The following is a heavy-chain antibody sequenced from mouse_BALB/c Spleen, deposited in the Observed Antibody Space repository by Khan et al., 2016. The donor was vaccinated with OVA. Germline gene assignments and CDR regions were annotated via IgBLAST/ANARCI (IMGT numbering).Heavy chain of an antibody. J-gene: IGHJ4*01. V-gene: IGHV5-9-3*01. D-gene: IGHD2-2*01. CDR1: GFTFSSYA. CDR3: ARSLVDYYAMDY. CDR2: ISSGGHYT. Sequence: EVQLQESGGGVVKPGGSLKLSCSASGFTFSSYAMSWVRQTPEKRLEWVAIISSGGHYTFYPDSVKGRFTISRDSSKNTLYLQMSSLRSEDTAMYYCARSLVDYYAMDYWGQGTSVTVSS.